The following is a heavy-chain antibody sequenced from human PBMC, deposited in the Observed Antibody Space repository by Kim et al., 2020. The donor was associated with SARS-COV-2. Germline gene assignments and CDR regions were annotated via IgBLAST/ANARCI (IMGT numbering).Heavy chain of an antibody. V-gene: IGHV3-23*01. D-gene: IGHD6-19*01. CDR3: AKASSGWDDFDY. CDR2: ILGSGDST. Sequence: GSLRLSCAASGFTFTNYAMSWVRQAPGKGLEWIALILGSGDSTFYADSVRGRFTISRDNSKNTLYLQMDSLTAEDTALYYCAKASSGWDDFDYWGQGTLVTVSS. CDR1: GFTFTNYA. J-gene: IGHJ4*02.